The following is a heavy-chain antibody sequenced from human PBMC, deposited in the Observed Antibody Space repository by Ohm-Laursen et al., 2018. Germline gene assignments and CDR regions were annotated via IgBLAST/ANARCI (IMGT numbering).Heavy chain of an antibody. V-gene: IGHV3-72*01. CDR1: GFTFSDHY. D-gene: IGHD3-22*01. Sequence: SLRLSCAASGFTFSDHYMDWVRQAPGKGLEWVGRTRNKANSYTTEYSASVKCRFTISRDDSKNSLYLQMNSLKTEDTVVYYCARAGSYDSSGYGTYYYYYGMDVWGQGTTVTVSS. J-gene: IGHJ6*02. CDR3: ARAGSYDSSGYGTYYYYYGMDV. CDR2: TRNKANSYTT.